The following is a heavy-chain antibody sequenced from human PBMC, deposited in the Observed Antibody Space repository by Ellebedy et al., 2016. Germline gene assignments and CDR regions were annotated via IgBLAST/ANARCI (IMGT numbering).Heavy chain of an antibody. CDR1: GYSFTNYY. Sequence: ASVKVSXXASGYSFTNYYIHWVRQAPGQGLEWLGWGDPNGGGTNYAQNFQDRVTMTRDRSINTAYMELNGLRPDDTAVYYCARGVGTSWFDPWGQGTLVTVSS. J-gene: IGHJ5*02. CDR3: ARGVGTSWFDP. D-gene: IGHD1-26*01. V-gene: IGHV1-2*02. CDR2: GDPNGGGT.